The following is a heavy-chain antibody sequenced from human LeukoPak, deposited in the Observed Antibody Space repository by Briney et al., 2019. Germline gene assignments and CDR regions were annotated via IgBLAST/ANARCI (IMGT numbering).Heavy chain of an antibody. J-gene: IGHJ6*04. D-gene: IGHD3-9*01. V-gene: IGHV1-3*01. CDR3: ARDDYDILTGYFRGMDV. CDR2: INAGNGNT. CDR1: GYTFTSYA. Sequence: ASVKVSCKASGYTFTSYATHWVRQAPGQRLEWMGWINAGNGNTKYSQKFQGRVTITRHTSASTAYMELSSLRSEDTAVYYCARDDYDILTGYFRGMDVWGKGTTVTVSS.